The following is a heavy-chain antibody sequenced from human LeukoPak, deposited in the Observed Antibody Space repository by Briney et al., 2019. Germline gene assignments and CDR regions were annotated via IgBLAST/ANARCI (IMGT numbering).Heavy chain of an antibody. CDR1: GYTFTDYY. Sequence: ASVKVSCKASGYTFTDYYVHWVRQAPGQGLEWMGWINPNSGGTTYAQGFQGRVTMTRDTSINTAYMELSRLRSDDTAVYYRARDYSGSWYFDYWGQGTLVTVSS. D-gene: IGHD6-13*01. J-gene: IGHJ4*02. CDR3: ARDYSGSWYFDY. V-gene: IGHV1-2*02. CDR2: INPNSGGT.